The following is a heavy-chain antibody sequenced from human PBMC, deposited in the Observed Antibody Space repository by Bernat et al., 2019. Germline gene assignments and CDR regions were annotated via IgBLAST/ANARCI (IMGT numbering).Heavy chain of an antibody. V-gene: IGHV1-3*01. CDR2: LNAVNGDT. D-gene: IGHD5-12*01. J-gene: IGHJ5*02. CDR3: AKGLLRFGQFPNWFDT. CDR1: GYSFTRYA. Sequence: QIHLVQSGAEVKKPGASVKVSFNASGYSFTRYALHLVRQAPGQRLFWMGFLNAVNGDTKYSQKFQGIFTITSDTSASAAYMELSSLRSEDPAVYYCAKGLLRFGQFPNWFDTWGQGTLVTVSS.